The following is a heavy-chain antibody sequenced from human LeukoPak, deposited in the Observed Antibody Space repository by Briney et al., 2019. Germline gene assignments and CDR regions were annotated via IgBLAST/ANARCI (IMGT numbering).Heavy chain of an antibody. D-gene: IGHD3-10*01. Sequence: PSETLSLTCTVSGGSISSTTYYWGWLRQPPGKGLEWIGSIYYSGRTYYNPSLKSRVTISVDTSKNQFSLKLSSVTAADTAVYFCAGQRAWFGEWAFDSWGQGTLVTVSS. V-gene: IGHV4-39*01. CDR2: IYYSGRT. CDR3: AGQRAWFGEWAFDS. J-gene: IGHJ4*02. CDR1: GGSISSTTYY.